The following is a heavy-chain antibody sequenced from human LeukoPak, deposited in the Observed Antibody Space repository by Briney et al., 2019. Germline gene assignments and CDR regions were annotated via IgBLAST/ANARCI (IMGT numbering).Heavy chain of an antibody. D-gene: IGHD2-2*01. CDR1: GGTFSSYT. Sequence: SVKVSCKASGGTFSSYTISWVRQAPGQGLEWMGRIIPILGIANYAQKFQGRVTITADKSTSTAYMELSSLRSEDAAVYYCARSYCSSTSCYSDYWGQGTLVTVSS. CDR3: ARSYCSSTSCYSDY. CDR2: IIPILGIA. J-gene: IGHJ4*02. V-gene: IGHV1-69*02.